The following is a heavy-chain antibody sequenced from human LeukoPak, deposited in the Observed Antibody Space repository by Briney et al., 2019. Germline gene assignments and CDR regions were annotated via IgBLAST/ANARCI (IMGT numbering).Heavy chain of an antibody. CDR2: IYSSGST. CDR3: ARRYCSGGSCYSGLDY. Sequence: SETLSLTCTVSGGSISTYYWSWIRQPPGKGLEWIGYIYSSGSTYYNPSLKSRVTISVDTSKNQFSLKLSSVTAADTAVYYCARRYCSGGSCYSGLDYWGQGTLVTVSS. CDR1: GGSISTYY. V-gene: IGHV4-59*01. D-gene: IGHD2-15*01. J-gene: IGHJ4*02.